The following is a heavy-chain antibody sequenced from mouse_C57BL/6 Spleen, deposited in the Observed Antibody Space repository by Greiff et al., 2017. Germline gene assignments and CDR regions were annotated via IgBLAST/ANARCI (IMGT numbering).Heavy chain of an antibody. CDR1: GFNIKDYY. V-gene: IGHV14-1*01. J-gene: IGHJ2*01. Sequence: EVQLQQSGAELVRPGASVKLSCTASGFNIKDYYMHWVKQRPEQGLEWIGRIDPEDGDTEYAPKFQGKATMTADTSSNTAYLQLSSLTSEDTAVYYCTTLITTVVPQGYFDYWGQGTTLTVSS. CDR3: TTLITTVVPQGYFDY. CDR2: IDPEDGDT. D-gene: IGHD1-1*01.